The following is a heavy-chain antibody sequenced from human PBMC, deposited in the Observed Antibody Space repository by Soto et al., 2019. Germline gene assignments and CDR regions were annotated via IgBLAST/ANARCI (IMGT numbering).Heavy chain of an antibody. CDR3: ARDQIPGPPDYCHY. V-gene: IGHV4-59*01. Sequence: SETLSLTCTVSGDSISSYYWSWIRQPPGKGLEWIGYIYYSGSTNYNPSLKSRVTISVDTSKNQFSLKLSSVTAEDTAVYYCARDQIPGPPDYCHYWGQGTLVTVSS. CDR2: IYYSGST. CDR1: GDSISSYY. J-gene: IGHJ4*02. D-gene: IGHD5-12*01.